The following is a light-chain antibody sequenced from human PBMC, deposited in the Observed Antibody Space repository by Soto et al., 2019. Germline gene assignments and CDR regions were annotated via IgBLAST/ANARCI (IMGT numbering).Light chain of an antibody. CDR1: QGISSA. J-gene: IGKJ4*01. V-gene: IGKV1-13*02. Sequence: AIQLTQSPSSLSASVGDRVTITCRASQGISSALAWYQQKPGKAPNLLIYDASSLESGVPSRFSGSGSVTAFTLTISSLQPVDFATYYCQQFNSYPPLSVGVGTKVEVK. CDR2: DAS. CDR3: QQFNSYPPLS.